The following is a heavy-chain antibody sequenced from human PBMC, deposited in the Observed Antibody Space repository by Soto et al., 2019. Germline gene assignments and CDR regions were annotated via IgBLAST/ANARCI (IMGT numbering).Heavy chain of an antibody. V-gene: IGHV1-18*01. CDR3: ARSSGTSYIWFDP. Sequence: QIHLVQSGPEVRKPGASVKVSCKPSGYTFTSNGFSWVRQTPGQGLEWMGWISAYNGNTNYAQKLQGRVTMTTDTSTSTAYMEVRSLRSDDTAVYYCARSSGTSYIWFDPWGQGTLVTVSS. J-gene: IGHJ5*02. CDR2: ISAYNGNT. D-gene: IGHD1-26*01. CDR1: GYTFTSNG.